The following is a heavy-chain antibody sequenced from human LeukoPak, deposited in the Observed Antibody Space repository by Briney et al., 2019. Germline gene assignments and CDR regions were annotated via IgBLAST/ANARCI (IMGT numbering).Heavy chain of an antibody. CDR1: GGTFSSYA. CDR3: ARSIGVPAAIPPYYYGMDV. CDR2: IIPILGIA. D-gene: IGHD2-2*02. Sequence: SVKVSCKASGGTFSSYAISWVRQAPGQGLEWMGRIIPILGIANYAQKFQGRVTITADKSTSTAYMELSSLRSEDTAVYYCARSIGVPAAIPPYYYGMDVWGQGTTVTVSS. V-gene: IGHV1-69*04. J-gene: IGHJ6*02.